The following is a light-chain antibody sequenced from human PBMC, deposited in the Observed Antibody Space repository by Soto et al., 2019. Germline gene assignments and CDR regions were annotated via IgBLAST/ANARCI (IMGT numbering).Light chain of an antibody. J-gene: IGLJ2*01. Sequence: QSALTQPASVSGSPGQSITISCTGTSSDVGGYNYVSWYQQHPGKAPKLMIYEVSNRPSGVSNRFSGSNSGNTASLTISGLHADDDADYYCSSYTSSSTLVVFGGGTKLTVL. V-gene: IGLV2-14*01. CDR3: SSYTSSSTLVV. CDR1: SSDVGGYNY. CDR2: EVS.